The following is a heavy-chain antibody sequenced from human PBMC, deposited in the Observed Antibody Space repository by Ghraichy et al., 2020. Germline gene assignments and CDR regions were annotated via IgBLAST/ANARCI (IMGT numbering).Heavy chain of an antibody. CDR1: GGSISSSSYY. Sequence: SETLSLTCTVSGGSISSSSYYWGWIRQPPGKGLEWIGSIYYSGSTYYNPSLKSRVTISVDTSKNQFSLKLSSVTAADTAVYYCARGRGLYSSSWHLRLYFDYWGQGTLVTVSS. J-gene: IGHJ4*02. D-gene: IGHD6-13*01. CDR2: IYYSGST. CDR3: ARGRGLYSSSWHLRLYFDY. V-gene: IGHV4-39*01.